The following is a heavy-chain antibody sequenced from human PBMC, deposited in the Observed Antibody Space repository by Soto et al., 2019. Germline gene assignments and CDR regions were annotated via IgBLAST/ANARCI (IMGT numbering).Heavy chain of an antibody. J-gene: IGHJ4*02. D-gene: IGHD1-20*01. CDR3: ARVFGSTNWKPLDY. CDR2: IYRDGNT. CDR1: SGSISSGNW. V-gene: IGHV4-4*02. Sequence: SETLSLTCAVSSGSISSGNWWSWVRQPPGKGLEWIGEIYRDGNTNYNPSLKSRVTISVDKSKNQFSLKLTSVTAADTAVYYCARVFGSTNWKPLDYWGQGTLVTVSS.